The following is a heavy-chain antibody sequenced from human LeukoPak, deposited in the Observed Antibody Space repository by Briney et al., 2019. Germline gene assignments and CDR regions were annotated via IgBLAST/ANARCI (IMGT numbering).Heavy chain of an antibody. J-gene: IGHJ4*02. CDR1: GFTFSSYA. V-gene: IGHV3-23*01. Sequence: PGGSLRLSCAASGFTFSSYAMSWVRQAPGKGLEWVSATSGSGGSTYYADSVKGRFTISRDNSKNTLYLQMNSLRAEDTAVYYCAKYGASQLYTAMAYWGQGTLVTVSS. D-gene: IGHD5-18*01. CDR2: TSGSGGST. CDR3: AKYGASQLYTAMAY.